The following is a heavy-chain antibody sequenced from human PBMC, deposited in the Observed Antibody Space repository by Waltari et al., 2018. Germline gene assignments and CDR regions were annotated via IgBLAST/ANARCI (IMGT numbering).Heavy chain of an antibody. CDR2: FDVEAGEI. CDR1: GYTLRELS. D-gene: IGHD3-9*01. CDR3: ATARTTGFYLTPFDY. Sequence: QVQLVQSGAEVKKPGASVQVSCNVSGYTLRELSMHWVRQAPGKGLEWMGGFDVEAGEIIYAQKFQGRVTLTEDTSSETANMELSSLRSEDTAVYYCATARTTGFYLTPFDYWGQGTLVTVSS. J-gene: IGHJ4*02. V-gene: IGHV1-24*01.